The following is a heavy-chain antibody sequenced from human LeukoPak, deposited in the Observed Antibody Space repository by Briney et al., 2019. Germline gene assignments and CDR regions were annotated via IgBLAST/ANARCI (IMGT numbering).Heavy chain of an antibody. J-gene: IGHJ4*02. CDR2: TFHSGSA. V-gene: IGHV4-30-2*01. D-gene: IGHD4-17*01. CDR3: ARRYGDYSDF. Sequence: SETLSLTCVVSGGSISRGGYSWSWIRQPPGKGLEWIGYTFHSGSAYYHPSLRSRASMSVDTSKNQFSLNLTSVTAADTAVYYCARRYGDYSDFWGQGTLVTVSS. CDR1: GGSISRGGYS.